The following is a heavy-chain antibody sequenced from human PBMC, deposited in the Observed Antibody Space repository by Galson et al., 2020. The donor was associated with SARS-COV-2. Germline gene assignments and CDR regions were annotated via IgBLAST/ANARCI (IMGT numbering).Heavy chain of an antibody. V-gene: IGHV3-15*01. CDR1: GFTFTNAW. CDR2: IKSKTDGGTT. D-gene: IGHD6-13*01. CDR3: IRAAAGLFDY. J-gene: IGHJ4*02. Sequence: PGGSLRLSCAASGFTFTNAWMSWVRQAPGKGLEWVGRIKSKTDGGTTDYAAPVKGRFTISRDDSKNTLYLQMNSLKTEDTAVYYCIRAAAGLFDYWGLGALVTVSS.